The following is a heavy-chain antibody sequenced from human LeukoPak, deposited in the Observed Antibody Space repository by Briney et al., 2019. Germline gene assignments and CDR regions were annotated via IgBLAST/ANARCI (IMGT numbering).Heavy chain of an antibody. D-gene: IGHD4-17*01. CDR3: VRLLEGDYHYDY. CDR1: GYTLSDYY. CDR2: IRPNNGGT. J-gene: IGHJ4*02. Sequence: ASVKVSCKAFGYTLSDYYIQWLRQAPGQGLEWVGWIRPNNGGTHSAQKFQGRVSMTKDASTNAAYMELNSLTSDDTAVYFCVRLLEGDYHYDYWGQGTLVIVSS. V-gene: IGHV1-2*02.